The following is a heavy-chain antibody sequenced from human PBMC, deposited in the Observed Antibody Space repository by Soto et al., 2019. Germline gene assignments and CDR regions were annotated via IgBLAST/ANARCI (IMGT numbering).Heavy chain of an antibody. Sequence: ASVKVSCKASGYTFTSYGISWVRQAPGQGLEWMGWISAYNGNTNYAQKLQGRVTMTTDTSTSTAYMELRSLRSDDTAVYYCARDDDIAVAGTGPLLYYYGMDLWGQGTTVTVSS. D-gene: IGHD6-19*01. J-gene: IGHJ6*02. CDR3: ARDDDIAVAGTGPLLYYYGMDL. V-gene: IGHV1-18*01. CDR1: GYTFTSYG. CDR2: ISAYNGNT.